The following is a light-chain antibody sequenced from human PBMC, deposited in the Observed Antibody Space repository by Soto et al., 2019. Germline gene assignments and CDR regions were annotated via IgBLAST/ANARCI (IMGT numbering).Light chain of an antibody. V-gene: IGLV1-40*01. CDR2: GHT. CDR3: QSYDNSLSAWV. CDR1: GSNIGAGYA. J-gene: IGLJ3*02. Sequence: QSVLTQPPSVSGAPGQRVTISCTGSGSNIGAGYAVHWYQQLPGTAPKLLIDGHTHRPSGVPDRFSASKSGTSASLAITGLQAEDEADYSCQSYDNSLSAWVFGGGTKLTVL.